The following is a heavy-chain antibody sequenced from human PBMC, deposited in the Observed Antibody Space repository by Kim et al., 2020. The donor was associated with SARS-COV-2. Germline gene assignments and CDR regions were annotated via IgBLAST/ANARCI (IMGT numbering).Heavy chain of an antibody. J-gene: IGHJ6*02. Sequence: GGSLRLSCAASGFTFSSYAMSWVRQAPGKGLEWVSVIYGGGSSTYYADSVKGRFTISRDSSKNTLYLQMNSLRAEDTAVYYCAKGVGVTYYYYYGMDVWGQGTTVTVSS. V-gene: IGHV3-23*03. CDR3: AKGVGVTYYYYYGMDV. D-gene: IGHD1-26*01. CDR2: IYGGGSST. CDR1: GFTFSSYA.